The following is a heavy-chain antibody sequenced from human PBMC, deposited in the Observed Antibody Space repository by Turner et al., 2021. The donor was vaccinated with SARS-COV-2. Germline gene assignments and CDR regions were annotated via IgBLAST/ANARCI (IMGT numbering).Heavy chain of an antibody. J-gene: IGHJ4*02. Sequence: EVQLVESGGGLVQPGGSLRLSCAASGLTFSSYWMTWVRQAPGKGLEWVANIKEDVSEKHYVESMKGRFTISRDNAKNSLYLEMNSLRAEDTALYYCASRAANVNTWRYLDYWGQGTLVTVSS. D-gene: IGHD2-15*01. V-gene: IGHV3-7*01. CDR2: IKEDVSEK. CDR3: ASRAANVNTWRYLDY. CDR1: GLTFSSYW.